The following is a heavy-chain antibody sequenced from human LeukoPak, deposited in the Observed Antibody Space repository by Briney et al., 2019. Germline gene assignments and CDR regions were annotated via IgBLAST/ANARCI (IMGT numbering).Heavy chain of an antibody. J-gene: IGHJ4*02. CDR1: GYTFTSYG. CDR3: ARDISPGPRYSSGWYDGARY. D-gene: IGHD6-19*01. Sequence: VASVKVSCKASGYTFTSYGITWVRRAHGQGLEWVGWIRVYNGNTNYAKNFQDRVTMTTDTSTNTAYMELSSLRFDDTPVYYCARDISPGPRYSSGWYDGARYWGQGTLVAVSS. CDR2: IRVYNGNT. V-gene: IGHV1-18*01.